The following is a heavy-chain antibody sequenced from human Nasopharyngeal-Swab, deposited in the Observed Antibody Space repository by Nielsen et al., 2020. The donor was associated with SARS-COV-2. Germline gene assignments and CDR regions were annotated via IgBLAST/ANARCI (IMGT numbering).Heavy chain of an antibody. CDR3: ALAAAGTRAVDP. CDR1: GGTFSSYD. CDR2: IIPIFGTA. Sequence: SVKVSCKASGGTFSSYDIGWVRQAPGQGLEWMGGIIPIFGTANYAQKFQGRVTITADESTSTAYMELSSLRSEDTAVYYCALAAAGTRAVDPWGQGTLVTVSS. V-gene: IGHV1-69*13. D-gene: IGHD6-13*01. J-gene: IGHJ5*02.